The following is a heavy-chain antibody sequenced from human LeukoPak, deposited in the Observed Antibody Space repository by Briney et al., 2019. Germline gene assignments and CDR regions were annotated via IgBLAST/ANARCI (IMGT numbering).Heavy chain of an antibody. D-gene: IGHD3-22*01. CDR2: ISSSSSTI. V-gene: IGHV3-48*01. CDR3: ARGGFSGYYPPRAFDI. J-gene: IGHJ3*02. Sequence: GGSLRLSCAASGFIFSNYEMNWVRQAPGKGLEWVSYISSSSSTIYYADSVKGRFTISRDNAKNSLHLQMNSLRAEDTAVYYCARGGFSGYYPPRAFDIWGQGTMVTVPS. CDR1: GFIFSNYE.